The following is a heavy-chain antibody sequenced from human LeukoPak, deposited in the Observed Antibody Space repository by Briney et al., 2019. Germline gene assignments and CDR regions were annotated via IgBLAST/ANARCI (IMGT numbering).Heavy chain of an antibody. CDR2: ISNSSSTI. CDR3: ARSVGPFDY. J-gene: IGHJ4*02. V-gene: IGHV3-48*01. Sequence: PGGSLRLSCAASGFTFSSYSMNWVRQAPGKGLEWVSYISNSSSTIYYADSVKGRFTISRDNAKNSLYLQMNSLRAEDTAVYYCARSVGPFDYWGQGTLVTVSS. D-gene: IGHD1-26*01. CDR1: GFTFSSYS.